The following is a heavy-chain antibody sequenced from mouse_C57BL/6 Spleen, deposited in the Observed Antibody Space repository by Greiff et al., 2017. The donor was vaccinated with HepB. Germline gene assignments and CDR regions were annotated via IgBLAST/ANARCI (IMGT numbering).Heavy chain of an antibody. CDR2: INPSNGGT. CDR1: GYTFTSYW. Sequence: VQLQQPGTELVKPGASVKLSCKASGYTFTSYWMHWVKQRPGQGLEWIGNINPSNGGTNYNEKFKSKATLTVDKSSSTASMQLSSLTSEDSAVYYCARGRQLRLHFDYWGQGTTLTVSS. D-gene: IGHD3-2*02. V-gene: IGHV1-53*01. CDR3: ARGRQLRLHFDY. J-gene: IGHJ2*01.